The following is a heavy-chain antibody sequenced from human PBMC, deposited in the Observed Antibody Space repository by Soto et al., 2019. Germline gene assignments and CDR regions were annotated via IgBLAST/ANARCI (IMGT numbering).Heavy chain of an antibody. Sequence: SETLSLTCTVSGGSISSGDYYWSWIRQPPGKGLEWIGYIYYSGSTYYNPSLKSRVTISVDTSKNQFSLKLSSVTAADTAMYYCARERYVDTALYGMDVWGQGTTVTVSS. CDR1: GGSISSGDYY. CDR2: IYYSGST. J-gene: IGHJ6*02. V-gene: IGHV4-30-4*01. D-gene: IGHD5-18*01. CDR3: ARERYVDTALYGMDV.